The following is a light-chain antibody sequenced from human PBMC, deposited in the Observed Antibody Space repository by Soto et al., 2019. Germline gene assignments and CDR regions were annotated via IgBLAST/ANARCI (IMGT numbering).Light chain of an antibody. CDR1: SYNIGSNT. CDR3: AAWDDNGNGYV. CDR2: TNN. V-gene: IGLV1-44*01. Sequence: QSVLTQPPSASGTPGQRVTISCSGGSYNIGSNTVTWYQQLPGTAPKLLIYTNNQRASGVPDRFSGSRSGTSASLAISGLQSEDESDYYCAAWDDNGNGYVVGTGTKLTV. J-gene: IGLJ1*01.